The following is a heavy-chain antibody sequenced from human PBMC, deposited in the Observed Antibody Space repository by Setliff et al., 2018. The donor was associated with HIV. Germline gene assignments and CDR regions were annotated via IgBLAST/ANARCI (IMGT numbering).Heavy chain of an antibody. CDR2: IYYSGNT. J-gene: IGHJ4*02. CDR3: ARGIAAAGGYFDY. V-gene: IGHV4-31*03. CDR1: GGSISSGGYY. Sequence: SQTLSLTCTVSGGSISSGGYYWNWIRQHPGKGLEWIGYIYYSGNTYYNPSLKSRITISLDTSKNQFSLKLSSVTAADAVVYYCARGIAAAGGYFDYWGPGTLVTVSS. D-gene: IGHD6-13*01.